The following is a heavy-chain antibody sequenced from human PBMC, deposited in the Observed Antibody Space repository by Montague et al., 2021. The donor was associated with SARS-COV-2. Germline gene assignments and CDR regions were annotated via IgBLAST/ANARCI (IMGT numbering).Heavy chain of an antibody. D-gene: IGHD3-22*01. CDR1: GFTFSSSA. V-gene: IGHV3-30-3*01. Sequence: SLRLSCAASGFTFSSSAMHWVRQAPGKGLEWVAVISYDGSNKYYADSVKGRFTISRDNSKNTLYLQMNSLRAEDTAVYYCAREMYYYDSSGYQFVDAFDIWGQGTMVTVSS. J-gene: IGHJ3*02. CDR2: ISYDGSNK. CDR3: AREMYYYDSSGYQFVDAFDI.